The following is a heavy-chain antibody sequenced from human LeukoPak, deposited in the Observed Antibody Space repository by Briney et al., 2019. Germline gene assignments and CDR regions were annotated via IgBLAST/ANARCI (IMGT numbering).Heavy chain of an antibody. CDR2: ISGSGGST. CDR1: GFTFSSYG. CDR3: AKVVLRYFDWYDY. D-gene: IGHD3-9*01. Sequence: GGSLRLSCAASGFTFSSYGMSWVRQAPGKGLEWVSAISGSGGSTYYADSVKGRFTISRDNSKNTLYLQMNSLRAEDTAVYYCAKVVLRYFDWYDYWGQGTLVTVSS. V-gene: IGHV3-23*01. J-gene: IGHJ4*02.